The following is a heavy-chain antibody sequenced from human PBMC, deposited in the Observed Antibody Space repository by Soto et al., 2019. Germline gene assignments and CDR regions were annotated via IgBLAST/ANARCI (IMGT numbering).Heavy chain of an antibody. CDR2: IYYNAIT. D-gene: IGHD6-13*01. Sequence: QVKLQESGPGLVKPSETLSLTCTVSGDSVSSGANYWSWVRQPPGKGLEWIGYIYYNAITNYNPSLKSRVTILVDTSKSEISLTLNSVTAADTAVDYCARANIAAAGTIFDPWGQGVLVTVSA. CDR3: ARANIAAAGTIFDP. V-gene: IGHV4-61*08. J-gene: IGHJ5*02. CDR1: GDSVSSGANY.